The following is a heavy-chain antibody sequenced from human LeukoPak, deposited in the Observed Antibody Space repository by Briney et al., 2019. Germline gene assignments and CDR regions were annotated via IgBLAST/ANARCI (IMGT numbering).Heavy chain of an antibody. CDR3: ARDPYGDTASDY. CDR2: IYYSGST. Sequence: SETLSLTCSVSGASISSYYWSWIRQPPGKGLEWIGYIYYSGSTNYNPSLKSRVTISVDTSKNQFSLKLSSVTAADTAVYYCARDPYGDTASDYWGQGTLVTVSS. V-gene: IGHV4-59*01. D-gene: IGHD4-17*01. J-gene: IGHJ4*02. CDR1: GASISSYY.